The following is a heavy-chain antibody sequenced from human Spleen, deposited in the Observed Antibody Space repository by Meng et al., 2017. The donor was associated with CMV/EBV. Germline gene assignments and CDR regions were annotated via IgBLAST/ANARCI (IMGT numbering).Heavy chain of an antibody. CDR1: GGSISSYY. CDR2: LYYSGST. V-gene: IGHV4-59*01. D-gene: IGHD3-10*01. Sequence: SETLSLTCTVSGGSISSYYWSWIRQPPGKGLEWIGCLYYSGSTNYNPSLKSRVTISVVTSKNQFSLKLRSVTAADTAVYYCARVHGSGSRKNSYYYCVDVWGQGTTVTVSS. J-gene: IGHJ6*02. CDR3: ARVHGSGSRKNSYYYCVDV.